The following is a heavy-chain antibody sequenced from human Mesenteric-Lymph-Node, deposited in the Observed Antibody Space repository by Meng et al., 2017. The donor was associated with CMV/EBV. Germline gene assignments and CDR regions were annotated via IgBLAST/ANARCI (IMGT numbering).Heavy chain of an antibody. CDR3: ARLLGMSGSFAY. Sequence: TLPGCRISRNLPFSAWIATRPGRGAEWVGSISYSGSNYYNPSLKRRVTLSVDTSKNQLSQRLTSVTALDTAVYYCARLLGMSGSFAYWSHGTLVTVSS. V-gene: IGHV4-39*01. D-gene: IGHD1-20*01. CDR2: ISYSGSN. J-gene: IGHJ4*01. CDR1: GCRISRNLPF.